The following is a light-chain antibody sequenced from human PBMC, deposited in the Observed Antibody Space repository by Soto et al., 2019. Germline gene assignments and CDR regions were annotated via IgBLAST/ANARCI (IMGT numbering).Light chain of an antibody. J-gene: IGKJ4*01. CDR1: QSVSRS. V-gene: IGKV3-15*01. Sequence: EIVLTQSPATLSLSPGDRAVLSCRASQSVSRSLTWYQHKPGQAPRLLMFRTSRRATGFPARFSGSGSGTEFNLTISSLQSEDFGVYYCQQYNNWPRATFGGGTKVEIK. CDR3: QQYNNWPRAT. CDR2: RTS.